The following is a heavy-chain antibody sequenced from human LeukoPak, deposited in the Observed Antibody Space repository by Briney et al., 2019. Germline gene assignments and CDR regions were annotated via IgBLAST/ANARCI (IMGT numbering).Heavy chain of an antibody. Sequence: QPGGSLRLSCAASGFSFSAYALTWVRQAPGKGLEWVAVIWYDGSNKYYADSVKGRFTISRDNSKNTLYLQMNSLRAEDTAVYYCAREGRCGGDCYYDYWGQGTLVTVSS. CDR1: GFSFSAYA. CDR3: AREGRCGGDCYYDY. V-gene: IGHV3-33*08. CDR2: IWYDGSNK. D-gene: IGHD2-21*02. J-gene: IGHJ4*02.